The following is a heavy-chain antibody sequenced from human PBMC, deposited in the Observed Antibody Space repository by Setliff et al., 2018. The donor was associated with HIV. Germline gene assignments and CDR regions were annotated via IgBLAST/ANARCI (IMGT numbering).Heavy chain of an antibody. V-gene: IGHV4-39*01. CDR3: ARPSLGIGGGSKFDS. D-gene: IGHD3-3*01. Sequence: PSETLSLTCTVSGASMRGTNYYWGWVRQPPGKGLEWIGNFHFSGSTYYNPSLKSRVTISVDPSQNQFSLRLISVTAADAAIYYCARPSLGIGGGSKFDSWGQVIRVTVSS. CDR2: FHFSGST. CDR1: GASMRGTNYY. J-gene: IGHJ4*02.